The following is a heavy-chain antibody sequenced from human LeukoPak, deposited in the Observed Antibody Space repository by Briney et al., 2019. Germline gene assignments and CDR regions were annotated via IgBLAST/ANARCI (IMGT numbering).Heavy chain of an antibody. CDR2: ITSSSSYI. Sequence: PGGSLRLSCAASGFTLSSYTMNWVRQAPGQGLEWVSSITSSSSYIYYADSVKGRFTISRDNAKNSLYLQMNSLRAEDTAVYYCASSSWYDSPGVVWGKGTTVTVSS. CDR1: GFTLSSYT. CDR3: ASSSWYDSPGVV. J-gene: IGHJ6*04. D-gene: IGHD6-13*01. V-gene: IGHV3-21*01.